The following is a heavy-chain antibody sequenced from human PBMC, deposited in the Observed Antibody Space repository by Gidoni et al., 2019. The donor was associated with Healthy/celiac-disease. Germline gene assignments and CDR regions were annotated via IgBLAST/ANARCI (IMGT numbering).Heavy chain of an antibody. CDR1: GGTFSSYA. J-gene: IGHJ4*02. CDR2: IIPIFGTA. D-gene: IGHD3-16*02. Sequence: QVQLVQSGAAVKKPGSSVTVSCKAPGGTFSSYAISWVRQAPGQGREWMGGIIPIFGTANYAQKFQGRVTITADESTSTAYMELSSLRSEDTAVYYCARTGGGIGGYDYWGQGTLVTVSS. V-gene: IGHV1-69*01. CDR3: ARTGGGIGGYDY.